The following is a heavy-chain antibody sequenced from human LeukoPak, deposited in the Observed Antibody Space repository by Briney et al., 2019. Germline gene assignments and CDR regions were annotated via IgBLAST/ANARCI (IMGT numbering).Heavy chain of an antibody. CDR3: AKDLVVSNYYYFDY. D-gene: IGHD2-21*01. V-gene: IGHV3-53*01. CDR1: GFNVSSNY. Sequence: GGSLRLSCAASGFNVSSNYMSWVRQAPGKGLEWVSVIYSGGSTYYADSVKGRFTISRDTSKNTLYLQMNSLRAEDTAVYYCAKDLVVSNYYYFDYWGQGTLVTVSS. CDR2: IYSGGST. J-gene: IGHJ4*02.